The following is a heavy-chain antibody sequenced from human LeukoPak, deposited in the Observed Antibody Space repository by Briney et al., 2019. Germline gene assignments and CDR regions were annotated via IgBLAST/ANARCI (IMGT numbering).Heavy chain of an antibody. J-gene: IGHJ4*02. CDR1: GFTFSGSA. V-gene: IGHV3-73*01. CDR3: TRAYYDSSGYYSHFDY. Sequence: GGSLRLSCAASGFTFSGSAMHWVRQASGKGLEWVGRIRSKANSYATAYAASVKGRFTISRDDSKNTAYLRMNSLKTEDTAVYYCTRAYYDSSGYYSHFDYWGQGTLVTVSS. CDR2: IRSKANSYAT. D-gene: IGHD3-22*01.